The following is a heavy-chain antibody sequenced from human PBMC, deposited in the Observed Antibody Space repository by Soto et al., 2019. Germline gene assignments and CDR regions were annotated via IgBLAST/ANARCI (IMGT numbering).Heavy chain of an antibody. CDR1: GFTFSSYS. J-gene: IGHJ3*02. V-gene: IGHV3-48*01. D-gene: IGHD2-15*01. Sequence: PGGSLRRSGAASGFTFSSYSMNWIRQAPKKELEWVSYISSSSSTIYYADTVKGRFTISRDNAKNSLYLQMNSLRAEDTAVYYCAILKDGYCSGGSCYSEAFDIWGQGTMVTVSS. CDR2: ISSSSSTI. CDR3: AILKDGYCSGGSCYSEAFDI.